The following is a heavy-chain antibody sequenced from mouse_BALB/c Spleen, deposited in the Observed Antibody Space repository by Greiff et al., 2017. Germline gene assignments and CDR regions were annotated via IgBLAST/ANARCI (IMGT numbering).Heavy chain of an antibody. Sequence: DVKLVESGPGLVKPSQSLSLTCTVTGYSITSDYAWNWIRQFPGNKLEWMGYISYSGSTSYNPSLKSRISITRDTSKNQFFLQLNSVTTEDTATYYCARITTATLYYYAMDYWGQGTSVTVSS. CDR2: ISYSGST. V-gene: IGHV3-2*02. D-gene: IGHD1-2*01. J-gene: IGHJ4*01. CDR3: ARITTATLYYYAMDY. CDR1: GYSITSDYA.